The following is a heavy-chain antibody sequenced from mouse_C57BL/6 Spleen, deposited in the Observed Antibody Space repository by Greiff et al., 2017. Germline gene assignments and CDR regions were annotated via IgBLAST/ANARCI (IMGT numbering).Heavy chain of an antibody. J-gene: IGHJ2*01. CDR1: GYNFTSYW. Sequence: QVQLQQPGAELVKPAPSVKMSCKASGYNFTSYWITWVKQRPGQGLEWIGDIYPGSGSTNYNEKFKSKATLTVYTSSSTAYLQRSSLTSADSAVYYCSRRLTDTVPFDDWGQGTTLTVSS. CDR2: IYPGSGST. V-gene: IGHV1-55*01. CDR3: SRRLTDTVPFDD. D-gene: IGHD4-1*01.